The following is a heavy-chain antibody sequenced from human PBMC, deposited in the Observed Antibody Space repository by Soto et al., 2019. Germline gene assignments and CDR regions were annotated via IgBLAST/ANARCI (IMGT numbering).Heavy chain of an antibody. CDR1: GFTFSSYA. Sequence: GGSLRLSCAASGFTFSSYAMSWVRQAPGKGLEWVSAISGSGGSTYYADSVKGRFTISRDNSKNTLYLQMNSLRAEDTAVYYCAKDRCTNGVCSYYFDYWGQGTLVTVSS. V-gene: IGHV3-23*01. CDR2: ISGSGGST. CDR3: AKDRCTNGVCSYYFDY. D-gene: IGHD2-8*01. J-gene: IGHJ4*02.